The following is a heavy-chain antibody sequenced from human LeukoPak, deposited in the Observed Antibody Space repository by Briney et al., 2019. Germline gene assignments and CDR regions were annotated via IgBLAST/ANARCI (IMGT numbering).Heavy chain of an antibody. CDR3: ARDQTIFDLMYYYGMDV. V-gene: IGHV4-39*02. Sequence: PSETLSLTCTVSGGSISSSSYYWGWIRQPPGKGLEWIGSIYYSRSTYYNPSLKSRVTISVDTSKNQFSLKLSSLTAADTAVYYCARDQTIFDLMYYYGMDVWGQGTTVTVSS. CDR2: IYYSRST. CDR1: GGSISSSSYY. D-gene: IGHD3-3*01. J-gene: IGHJ6*02.